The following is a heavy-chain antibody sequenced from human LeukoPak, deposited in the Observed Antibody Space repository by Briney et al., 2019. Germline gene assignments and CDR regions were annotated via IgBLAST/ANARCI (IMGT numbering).Heavy chain of an antibody. CDR1: GGSFSGYY. CDR3: ARRAPPAYGSGSHYYHWFDP. V-gene: IGHV4-34*01. CDR2: INHSGST. D-gene: IGHD3-10*01. J-gene: IGHJ5*02. Sequence: SETLSLTCAVYGGSFSGYYWSWIRQPPGKGLEWIGEINHSGSTNYNPSLKSRVTISVDTSKNQFSLKLSSVTAADTAVYYCARRAPPAYGSGSHYYHWFDPWGQGTLVTVCS.